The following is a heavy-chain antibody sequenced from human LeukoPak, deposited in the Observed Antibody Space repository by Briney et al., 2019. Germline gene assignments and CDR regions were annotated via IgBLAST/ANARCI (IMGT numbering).Heavy chain of an antibody. V-gene: IGHV4-61*02. CDR3: ARGPYSYDSSGAFDI. Sequence: SETLSLTCTVSGGSISTGSYYWSWIRQPAGKGLEWIGRIYTSGSTNYNPSLKSRVIISVDTSKNQFSLKMDSVTAADTAVYFCARGPYSYDSSGAFDIWGQGTMVTVSS. CDR2: IYTSGST. J-gene: IGHJ3*02. CDR1: GGSISTGSYY. D-gene: IGHD3-22*01.